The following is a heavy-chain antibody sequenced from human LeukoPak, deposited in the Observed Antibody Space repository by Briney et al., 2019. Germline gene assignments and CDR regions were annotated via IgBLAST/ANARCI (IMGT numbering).Heavy chain of an antibody. D-gene: IGHD3-22*01. V-gene: IGHV4-61*02. J-gene: IGHJ4*02. Sequence: SQTLSLTCTVSGASISSGLHYWSWIRQSAGKGLEWIGRFYISGSTDYNPALKSRVTISVDTSKNQFSLKLSSVTAADTAVYYCARDTYYYDSSGYWADYWGQGTLVTVSS. CDR1: GASISSGLHY. CDR2: FYISGST. CDR3: ARDTYYYDSSGYWADY.